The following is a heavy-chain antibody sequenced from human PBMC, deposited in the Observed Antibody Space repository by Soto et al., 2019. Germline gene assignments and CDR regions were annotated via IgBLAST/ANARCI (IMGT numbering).Heavy chain of an antibody. V-gene: IGHV4-31*03. CDR2: IYYSGST. J-gene: IGHJ5*02. CDR3: AREGVTIFINWFDP. D-gene: IGHD3-9*01. CDR1: GGSISSGGYY. Sequence: SETLSLTCTVSGGSISSGGYYWSWIRQHPGKGLEWIGYIYYSGSTYYNPSLKSRVTISVDTSKNQFSLKLSSVTAADTAVYYCAREGVTIFINWFDPWGQGTLVTVSS.